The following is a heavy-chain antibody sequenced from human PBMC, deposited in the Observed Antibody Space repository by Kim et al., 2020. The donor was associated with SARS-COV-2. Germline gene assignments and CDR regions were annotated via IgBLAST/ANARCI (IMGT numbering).Heavy chain of an antibody. D-gene: IGHD1-26*01. CDR2: IDWDDDK. J-gene: IGHJ4*02. CDR1: GFSLSTSGMC. Sequence: SGPTLVNPTQTLTLTCTFSGFSLSTSGMCVSWIRQPPGKALEWLALIDWDDDKYYSTSLKTRLTISKDTSKNQVVLTMTNMDPVDTATYYCARIGEWELSGPLGFDYWGQGTLVTVSS. CDR3: ARIGEWELSGPLGFDY. V-gene: IGHV2-70*01.